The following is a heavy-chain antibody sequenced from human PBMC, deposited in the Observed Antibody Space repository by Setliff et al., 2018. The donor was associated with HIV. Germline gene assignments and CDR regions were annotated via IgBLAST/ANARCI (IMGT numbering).Heavy chain of an antibody. CDR2: LHLSGDT. CDR3: ARDNSYYYGSGSHYWYGMDV. J-gene: IGHJ6*01. Sequence: PSETLSLTCTVSGDSINSGTYYWSWIRQPAGKGLGWIGRLHLSGDTNYNPSLKSRVTMSIDTSKNQFSLKLSSVTAADTAVYYCARDNSYYYGSGSHYWYGMDVWGQGTTVTVSS. D-gene: IGHD3-10*01. CDR1: GDSINSGTYY. V-gene: IGHV4-61*02.